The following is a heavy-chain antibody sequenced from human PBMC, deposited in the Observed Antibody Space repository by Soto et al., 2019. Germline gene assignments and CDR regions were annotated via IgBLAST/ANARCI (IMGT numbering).Heavy chain of an antibody. CDR1: GDSFSSYS. CDR2: FSPIFGTA. J-gene: IGHJ4*02. V-gene: IGHV1-69*12. D-gene: IGHD1-26*01. CDR3: ARGVTRGSFPPFDY. Sequence: QVQLVQSGAEVKEPGSSVRVSCKASGDSFSSYSFSWVRQAPGQGHEWMGGFSPIFGTANYAQKFLVRLTITADESTSTAYLELSSLRFEDTAVYYCARGVTRGSFPPFDYWGQGTLVTVSS.